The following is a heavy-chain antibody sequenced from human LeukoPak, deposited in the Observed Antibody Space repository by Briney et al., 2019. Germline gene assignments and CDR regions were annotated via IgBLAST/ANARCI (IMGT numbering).Heavy chain of an antibody. V-gene: IGHV3-53*01. CDR1: GFTVSSNY. J-gene: IGHJ4*02. CDR3: AISLAHGCSGGRCYYFDY. CDR2: IYSGGST. Sequence: GGSLRLSCAASGFTVSSNYMSWVRQAPGKGLEWVSVIYSGGSTYYADSVKGRFTISRDNSKNTLYLQMNSLRAEDTAVYYCAISLAHGCSGGRCYYFDYWGQGTLVTVSS. D-gene: IGHD2-15*01.